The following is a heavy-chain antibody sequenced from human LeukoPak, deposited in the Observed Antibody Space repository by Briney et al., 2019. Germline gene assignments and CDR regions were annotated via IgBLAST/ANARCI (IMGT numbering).Heavy chain of an antibody. CDR3: ASGYCSGGSCYLIY. V-gene: IGHV4-30-2*01. Sequence: SETLSLTCAVSGGSISSGGYSWSWIRQPPGKGLEWIGYIYHSGSTYYNPSLKSRVTISVDRSKNQFSLKLSSVTAADTAVYYCASGYCSGGSCYLIYWGQGTLVTVSS. CDR1: GGSISSGGYS. CDR2: IYHSGST. D-gene: IGHD2-15*01. J-gene: IGHJ4*02.